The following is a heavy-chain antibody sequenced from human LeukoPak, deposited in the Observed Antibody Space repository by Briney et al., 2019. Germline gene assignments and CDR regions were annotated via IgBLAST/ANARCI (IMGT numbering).Heavy chain of an antibody. V-gene: IGHV3-30*04. J-gene: IGHJ4*02. CDR3: ARDPFGILTGYPDY. Sequence: GRSLRLSCAAAGFTFSSYAIHSVRQAPGKGLEWVAFISYDGSNKYYADSVKGRFTISRDNSKNTLYLQMNSLRAEDTAVYYCARDPFGILTGYPDYWGQGTLVTVSS. D-gene: IGHD3-9*01. CDR2: ISYDGSNK. CDR1: GFTFSSYA.